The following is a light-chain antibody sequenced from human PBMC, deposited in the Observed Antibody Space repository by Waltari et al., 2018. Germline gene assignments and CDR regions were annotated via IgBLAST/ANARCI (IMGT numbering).Light chain of an antibody. CDR2: AAS. CDR3: QQSYSNPFT. J-gene: IGKJ3*01. CDR1: LSIKDY. Sequence: DIQMTQSPSSLSASVGDRVTITCRASLSIKDYLNWYQQKPGTAPKLLIHAASSLQSGVPLRFSGGGSGTAFTLTISNLQPEDFATYFCQQSYSNPFTFGPGTKVDIK. V-gene: IGKV1-39*01.